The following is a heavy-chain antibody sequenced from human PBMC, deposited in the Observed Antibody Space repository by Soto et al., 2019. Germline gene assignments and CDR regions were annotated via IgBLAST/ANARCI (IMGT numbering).Heavy chain of an antibody. CDR1: GFTFSDYY. D-gene: IGHD5-12*01. Sequence: QVQLVESGGGLVKHGGSLRLSCAASGFTFSDYYMSWIRQAPGKGLEWISYISSRGSTIYYADSVKGRFTISRDNAKNSLYLQMNSLRAEDTAVYYCARDPLETVATPFDYWGQGTLVTVSS. J-gene: IGHJ4*02. CDR2: ISSRGSTI. V-gene: IGHV3-11*01. CDR3: ARDPLETVATPFDY.